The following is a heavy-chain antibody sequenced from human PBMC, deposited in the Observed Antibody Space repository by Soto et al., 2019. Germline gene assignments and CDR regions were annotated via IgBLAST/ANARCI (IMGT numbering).Heavy chain of an antibody. CDR3: ARDPGPDYDFWIGYYTGFDVDY. V-gene: IGHV3-74*01. CDR1: GFTFSSYW. Sequence: GGSLRLSCAASGFTFSSYWMHWVRQAPGKGLVWVSRINSDGSSTSYADSVKGRFTISRDNAKNTLYLQMNSLRAEDTAVYYCARDPGPDYDFWIGYYTGFDVDYWGQGTLLTISS. CDR2: INSDGSST. J-gene: IGHJ4*02. D-gene: IGHD3-3*01.